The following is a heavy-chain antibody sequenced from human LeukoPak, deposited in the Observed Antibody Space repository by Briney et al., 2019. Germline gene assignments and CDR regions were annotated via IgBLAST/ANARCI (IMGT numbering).Heavy chain of an antibody. Sequence: PGGSLRLSCAASGFTFSSYNMNWVRQAPGKGLEWVSYISSSGSTIYYADSVKGRFTISRDNPKNSLYLQMNSLRAEDTAVYYCARGHYYDSSGYDYWGQGTLVTVSS. J-gene: IGHJ4*02. V-gene: IGHV3-48*04. CDR1: GFTFSSYN. CDR2: ISSSGSTI. CDR3: ARGHYYDSSGYDY. D-gene: IGHD3-22*01.